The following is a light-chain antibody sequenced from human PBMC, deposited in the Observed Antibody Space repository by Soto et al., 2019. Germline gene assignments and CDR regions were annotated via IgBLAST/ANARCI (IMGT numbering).Light chain of an antibody. CDR3: QQYGTSIT. V-gene: IGKV3-20*01. Sequence: EIVLTQSPGTLSFSPGERATLPCRASRSVSSAYLAWYQQKPGQAPRLLIFGASSRATGIPDRFSGSGSGTDFTLTISRLEPEDFAVYYCQQYGTSITFGQGTRLEIK. CDR1: RSVSSAY. CDR2: GAS. J-gene: IGKJ5*01.